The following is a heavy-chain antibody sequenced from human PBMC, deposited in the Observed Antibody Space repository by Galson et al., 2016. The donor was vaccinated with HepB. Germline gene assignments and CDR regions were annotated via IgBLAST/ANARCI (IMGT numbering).Heavy chain of an antibody. Sequence: SETLSLTCTVSNGSISSDYWSWFRQAPGKGLEWIGYIYYSGTTNCNPSLKSRVTISVDTPKNQFSLKLSSVTTADTAVYYCARARYYGAETIDYWGQGTLVTVSS. CDR3: ARARYYGAETIDY. CDR2: IYYSGTT. D-gene: IGHD3-10*01. J-gene: IGHJ4*02. CDR1: NGSISSDY. V-gene: IGHV4-59*01.